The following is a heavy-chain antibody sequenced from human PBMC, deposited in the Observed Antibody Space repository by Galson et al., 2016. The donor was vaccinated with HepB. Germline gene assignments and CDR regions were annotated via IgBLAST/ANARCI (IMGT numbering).Heavy chain of an antibody. CDR2: IYSGGTT. D-gene: IGHD6-6*01. V-gene: IGHV3-53*05. J-gene: IGHJ4*02. CDR1: GFAVNSNY. Sequence: SLRLSCAVSGFAVNSNYMNWVRQAPGKGLEWVSLIYSGGTTYYGDSVRGRFTISRGISTSTFYLHMDSLRSEDTAVYYCARGYTSPSPYWWGQGTLVTVSS. CDR3: ARGYTSPSPYW.